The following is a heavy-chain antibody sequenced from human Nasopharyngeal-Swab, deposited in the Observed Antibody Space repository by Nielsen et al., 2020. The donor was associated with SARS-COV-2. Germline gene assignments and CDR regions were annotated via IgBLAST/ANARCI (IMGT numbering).Heavy chain of an antibody. D-gene: IGHD2-8*01. V-gene: IGHV3-9*01. CDR3: ASNLIQGFDY. CDR1: GFTFDDYA. Sequence: SLKISCAASGFTFDDYAMHWVRQAPGKGLEWVSGISWNSGSIGYADSVKGRFTISRDNSKNTLYLQMNSLRAEDTAVYYCASNLIQGFDYWGQGTLVTVSS. CDR2: ISWNSGSI. J-gene: IGHJ4*02.